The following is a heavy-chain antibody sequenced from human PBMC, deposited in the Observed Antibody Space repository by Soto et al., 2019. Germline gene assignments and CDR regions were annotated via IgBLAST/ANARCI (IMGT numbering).Heavy chain of an antibody. Sequence: GGSLRLSCAASGFTFSTYAMGWVRQAPGKGLEWVSTINRSGGSKKYADSAKGRFTISRDNAKNSLYLQMASLRAEDTAVYYCARDGVAAGIYFDCWGQGTLVTVSS. V-gene: IGHV3-21*04. J-gene: IGHJ4*02. CDR2: INRSGGSK. D-gene: IGHD6-13*01. CDR1: GFTFSTYA. CDR3: ARDGVAAGIYFDC.